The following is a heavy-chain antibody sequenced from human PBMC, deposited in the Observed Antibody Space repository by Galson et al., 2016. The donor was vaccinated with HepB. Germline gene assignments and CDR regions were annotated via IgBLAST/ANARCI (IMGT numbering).Heavy chain of an antibody. CDR3: ARLGAEGGKEALDY. J-gene: IGHJ4*02. D-gene: IGHD6-13*01. Sequence: QSGAEVKKPGESLKISCKGSGFEFVGYWIVWARHLPGKGLEWMGDIFPGTSNTRYSPSFQGHVTISTDNSINTAYLQWGSLKASDTAVYFCARLGAEGGKEALDYWGQGTLVTVSS. CDR2: IFPGTSNT. CDR1: GFEFVGYW. V-gene: IGHV5-51*01.